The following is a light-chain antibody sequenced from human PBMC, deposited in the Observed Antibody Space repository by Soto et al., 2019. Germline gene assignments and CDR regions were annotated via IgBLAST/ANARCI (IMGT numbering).Light chain of an antibody. V-gene: IGLV2-23*01. Sequence: QSALTQPASVSGSPGQSITISCTGTSSDVGSHNLVSWYQQHPGRAPKLMIYEGTKRPSGVSNRFSGSKSGNTASLPISGLQAEDEADYYCCSYAGSSTYIFGSGTKVTVL. CDR2: EGT. CDR1: SSDVGSHNL. J-gene: IGLJ1*01. CDR3: CSYAGSSTYI.